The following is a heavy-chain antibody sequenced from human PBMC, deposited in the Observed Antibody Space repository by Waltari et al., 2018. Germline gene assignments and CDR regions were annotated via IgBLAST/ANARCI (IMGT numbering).Heavy chain of an antibody. V-gene: IGHV3-23*04. CDR3: AKRSERGSDSGYYFDY. J-gene: IGHJ4*02. CDR1: GFTFSSYA. D-gene: IGHD1-26*01. Sequence: EVQLVESGGGLVQPGGSLRLSCAASGFTFSSYALSWVRQAPGKGLEWVSAISGSGGSTYYADSGKGRFTISGAKSKNTLYLQMNSLRAEDTAVYYCAKRSERGSDSGYYFDYWGQGTMVTVSS. CDR2: ISGSGGST.